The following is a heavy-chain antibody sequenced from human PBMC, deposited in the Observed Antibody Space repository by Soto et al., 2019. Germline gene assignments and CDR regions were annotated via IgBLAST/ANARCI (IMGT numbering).Heavy chain of an antibody. CDR2: IYHSGST. Sequence: QLQLQESGSGLVKPSQTLSLTCAVSGGSISSGGYSWSWILQPPGKGLEWIGYIYHSGSTYYNPTLKSRVTISVERSKQQFFRRLRSVTAADTAVYYCARTGYGSGGSCYSSWYAHWGQGTLVTVSS. V-gene: IGHV4-30-2*01. J-gene: IGHJ4*02. CDR3: ARTGYGSGGSCYSSWYAH. D-gene: IGHD2-15*01. CDR1: GGSISSGGYS.